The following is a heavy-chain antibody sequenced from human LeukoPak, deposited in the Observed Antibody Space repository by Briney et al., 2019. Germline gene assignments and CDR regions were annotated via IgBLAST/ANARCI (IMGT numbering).Heavy chain of an antibody. Sequence: SGTLSLTCGVSGGSITNTNYWTWVRQPPGQGLEWIGEVNLQGSTNYNPSLMGRVAISVDTSENHISLQLTSVTAADTAVYYCAREGGPYRPLDYSGQGTLVTVSS. V-gene: IGHV4-4*02. CDR1: GGSITNTNY. CDR3: AREGGPYRPLDY. CDR2: VNLQGST. J-gene: IGHJ4*02.